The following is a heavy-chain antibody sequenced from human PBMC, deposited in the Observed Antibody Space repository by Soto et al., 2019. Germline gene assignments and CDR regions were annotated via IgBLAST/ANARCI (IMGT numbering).Heavy chain of an antibody. CDR1: GGSIRSNIYY. CDR3: SRAGEYIPSDYNLSDP. D-gene: IGHD3-3*01. V-gene: IGHV4-39*03. CDR2: VHYSGST. J-gene: IGHJ5*02. Sequence: SETLSLTCSVSGGSIRSNIYYWSWIRQPPGKGLEWIATVHYSGSTYYTPSLKNRVTISADTSNNQFSLRLNSVTAADTAGYYCSRAGEYIPSDYNLSDPRVQGTLVPVS.